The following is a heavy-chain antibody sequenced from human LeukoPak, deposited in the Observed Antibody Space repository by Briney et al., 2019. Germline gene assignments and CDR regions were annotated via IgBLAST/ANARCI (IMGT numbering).Heavy chain of an antibody. D-gene: IGHD6-19*01. Sequence: GGSLRLSCAASGFTFSNYWMHWVRQAPGRGLVWVSRINSDGINTSYADSVKGRFTISRDNAKNSLYLQMNSLRAEDTAVYYCARDLGSSGWYPDFDYWGQGTLVTVSS. CDR1: GFTFSNYW. J-gene: IGHJ4*02. V-gene: IGHV3-74*01. CDR3: ARDLGSSGWYPDFDY. CDR2: INSDGINT.